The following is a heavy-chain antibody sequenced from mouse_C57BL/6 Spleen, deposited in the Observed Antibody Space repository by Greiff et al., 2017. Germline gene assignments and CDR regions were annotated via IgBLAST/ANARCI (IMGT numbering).Heavy chain of an antibody. CDR3: ARYYDYDSFDY. CDR1: GYAFSSSW. V-gene: IGHV1-82*01. J-gene: IGHJ2*01. Sequence: VQLQESGPELVKPGASVKISCKASGYAFSSSWMNWVKQRPGKGLEWIGRIYPGDGDTNYNGKFKGKATLTADKSSSTAYMQLSSLTSEDSAVYFCARYYDYDSFDYWGQGTTLTVSS. D-gene: IGHD2-4*01. CDR2: IYPGDGDT.